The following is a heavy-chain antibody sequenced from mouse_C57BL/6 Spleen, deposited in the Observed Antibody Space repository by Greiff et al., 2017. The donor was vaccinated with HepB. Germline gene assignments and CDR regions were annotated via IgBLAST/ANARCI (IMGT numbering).Heavy chain of an antibody. J-gene: IGHJ2*01. CDR3: TRGGDGYYKGNFDY. D-gene: IGHD2-3*01. Sequence: VKLQESGAELVRPGASVTLSCKASGYTFTDYEMHWVKQTPVHGLEWIGAIDPETGGTAYNQKFKGKAILTADKSSSTAYMELRSLTSEDSAVYYCTRGGDGYYKGNFDYWGQGTTLTVSS. CDR1: GYTFTDYE. V-gene: IGHV1-15*01. CDR2: IDPETGGT.